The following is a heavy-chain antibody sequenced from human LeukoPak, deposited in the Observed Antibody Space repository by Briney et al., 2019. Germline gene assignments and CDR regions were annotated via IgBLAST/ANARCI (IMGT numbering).Heavy chain of an antibody. CDR1: GFTFSSYS. CDR3: AKDPSSSYAWGVLGYYFDY. CDR2: ISGSGGST. D-gene: IGHD6-6*01. J-gene: IGHJ4*02. V-gene: IGHV3-23*01. Sequence: GGSLRLSCAASGFTFSSYSMNWVRQAPGKGLEWVSAISGSGGSTYYADSVKGRFTISRDNSKNTLYLQMNSLRAEDTAVYYCAKDPSSSYAWGVLGYYFDYWGQGTLVTVSS.